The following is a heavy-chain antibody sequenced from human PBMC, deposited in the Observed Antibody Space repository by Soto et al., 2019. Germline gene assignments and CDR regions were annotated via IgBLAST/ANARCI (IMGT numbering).Heavy chain of an antibody. J-gene: IGHJ6*02. Sequence: SETLSLTCTVSGGSISSSSYYWGWIRQPPGKGLEWIGSIYYSGSTYYNPSLKSRVTISVDASKNQFSLKLSSVTAADTAVYYCARDLGGSYGHYYYYGMDVWGQGTTVTVSS. D-gene: IGHD1-26*01. CDR1: GGSISSSSYY. V-gene: IGHV4-39*02. CDR2: IYYSGST. CDR3: ARDLGGSYGHYYYYGMDV.